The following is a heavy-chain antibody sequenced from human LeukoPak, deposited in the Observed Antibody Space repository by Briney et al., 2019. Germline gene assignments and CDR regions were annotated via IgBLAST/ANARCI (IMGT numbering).Heavy chain of an antibody. D-gene: IGHD3-10*01. J-gene: IGHJ4*02. CDR1: GGSISSSSYY. Sequence: SETLSLTCTVSGGSISSSSYYWGWIRQPPGKGLEWIGSIYYSGSTYYNPSLKSRVTISVDKSKNQFSLKLSSVTAADTAVYYCAGRTLNYYGSGSPYYFDYWGQGTLVTVSS. CDR3: AGRTLNYYGSGSPYYFDY. CDR2: IYYSGST. V-gene: IGHV4-39*07.